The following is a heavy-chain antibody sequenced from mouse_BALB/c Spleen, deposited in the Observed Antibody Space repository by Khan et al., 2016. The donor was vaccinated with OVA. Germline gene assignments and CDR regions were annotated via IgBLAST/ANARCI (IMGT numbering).Heavy chain of an antibody. CDR1: GFNIKDYY. CDR2: IDPENGET. CDR3: AISGYFAWFAY. Sequence: VQLQQSGAELVRPGALVKLSCKASGFNIKDYYIHWVKQRPEQGLEWIGWIDPENGETVYDPKFQGKATITSDTSSNTAYLQLSSLTSKDTAVYYCAISGYFAWFAYWGQGPLVTVS. V-gene: IGHV14-1*02. J-gene: IGHJ3*01.